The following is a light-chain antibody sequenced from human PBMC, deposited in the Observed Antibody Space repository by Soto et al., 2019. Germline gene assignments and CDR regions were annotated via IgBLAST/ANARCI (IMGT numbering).Light chain of an antibody. J-gene: IGLJ3*02. CDR2: EVS. Sequence: QSALTQPASVSGSPGQSITISCTGTSSDVGGYNYVSWYQQHPGKAPKLMIYEVSNRPSGVSNRFSGSKSGNTASLTISGLQAEDEVDYYCNSYTRSNTLNWLFGGGTKLTVL. V-gene: IGLV2-14*01. CDR1: SSDVGGYNY. CDR3: NSYTRSNTLNWL.